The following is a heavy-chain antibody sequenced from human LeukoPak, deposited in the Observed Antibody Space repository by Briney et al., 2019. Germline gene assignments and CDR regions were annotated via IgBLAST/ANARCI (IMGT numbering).Heavy chain of an antibody. CDR3: TTTYYYDSSGYYHAPLDAFDI. Sequence: GGSLRLSCAASGFTFSSYAMSWVRQAPGKGLEWVSAISGSGGSTYYADSVKGRFTISRDNSKNTLYLQMNSLRAEDTAVYYCTTTYYYDSSGYYHAPLDAFDIWGQGTMVTVSA. CDR2: ISGSGGST. J-gene: IGHJ3*02. CDR1: GFTFSSYA. V-gene: IGHV3-23*01. D-gene: IGHD3-22*01.